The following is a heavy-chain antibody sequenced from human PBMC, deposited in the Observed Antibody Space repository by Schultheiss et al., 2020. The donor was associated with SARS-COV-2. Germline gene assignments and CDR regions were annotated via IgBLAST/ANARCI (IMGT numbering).Heavy chain of an antibody. CDR1: GGSFSGYY. V-gene: IGHV4-34*01. J-gene: IGHJ4*02. Sequence: SETLSLTCAVYGGSFSGYYWSWIRQPPGKGLEWIGYIYYSGSTNYNPSLKSRVTISVDTSKNQFSLKLSSVTAADTAVYYCASSQYNPKQQLVEEPFDYWGQGTLVTVSS. D-gene: IGHD6-13*01. CDR3: ASSQYNPKQQLVEEPFDY. CDR2: IYYSGST.